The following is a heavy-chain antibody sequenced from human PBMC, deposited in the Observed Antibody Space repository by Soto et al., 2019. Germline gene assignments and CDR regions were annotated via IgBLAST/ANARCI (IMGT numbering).Heavy chain of an antibody. CDR1: GYTFTSYA. J-gene: IGHJ3*02. CDR2: MNPDSGNT. D-gene: IGHD3-22*01. CDR3: ARGVLVVSYYYDSSGPDAFDI. Sequence: ASVKVSCKASGYTFTSYAMHWVRQAPGQRLEWMGWMNPDSGNTDYAQKFQGRVTMTRDTSASTAYMELSSLRSEDTAVYYCARGVLVVSYYYDSSGPDAFDIWGQGTMVTVSS. V-gene: IGHV1-3*01.